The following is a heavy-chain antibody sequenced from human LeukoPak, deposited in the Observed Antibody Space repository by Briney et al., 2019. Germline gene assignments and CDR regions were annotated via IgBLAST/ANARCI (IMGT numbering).Heavy chain of an antibody. V-gene: IGHV5-51*01. CDR1: GYTFSSNW. Sequence: GESLQISCQASGYTFSSNWIGWVRQMPGKGLELMGIIYPGGSDTRYSPSFQGQVTISVDKSISTAYLQWSSLKASDTAKYYCARHRVGIYSRNHAFDIWGQGTMVTVSS. J-gene: IGHJ3*02. D-gene: IGHD2-21*01. CDR2: IYPGGSDT. CDR3: ARHRVGIYSRNHAFDI.